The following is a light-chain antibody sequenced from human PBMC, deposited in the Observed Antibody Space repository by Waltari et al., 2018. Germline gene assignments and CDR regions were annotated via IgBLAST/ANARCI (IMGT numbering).Light chain of an antibody. CDR1: QSVSIN. CDR3: QQRKSWPLT. Sequence: EIVLTQSPGTLSLSPGESATLSCRASQSVSINLVWYQQKAGQAPRLLIFDTSNRATGTPARFSGSGSGTDFTLTISSLEPEDVAVYYCQQRKSWPLTFGGGTKVEIK. J-gene: IGKJ4*01. V-gene: IGKV3-11*01. CDR2: DTS.